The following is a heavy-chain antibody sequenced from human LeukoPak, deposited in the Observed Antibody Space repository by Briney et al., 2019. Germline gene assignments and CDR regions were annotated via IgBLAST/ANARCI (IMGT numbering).Heavy chain of an antibody. CDR3: ARAYYPGYCSSTSCYFDY. CDR2: IYYSGST. CDR1: GGSISSSRYY. D-gene: IGHD2-2*01. Sequence: WETLSLTCTVSGGSISSSRYYWGWIRQPPGKGLEWIGRIYYSGSTYYNPSLTSRVTISVDTSKNQFSLKLSSVTAADTAVYYCARAYYPGYCSSTSCYFDYWVQGTLVTLPS. J-gene: IGHJ4*02. V-gene: IGHV4-39*07.